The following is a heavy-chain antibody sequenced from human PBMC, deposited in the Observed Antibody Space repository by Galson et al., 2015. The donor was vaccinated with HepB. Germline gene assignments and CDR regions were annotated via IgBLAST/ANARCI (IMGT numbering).Heavy chain of an antibody. CDR3: AAGSGYDYSGYFDY. CDR1: GFTFTSSA. J-gene: IGHJ4*02. D-gene: IGHD5-12*01. CDR2: IVVGSGNT. Sequence: SVKVSCKASGFTFTSSAMQWVRQARGQRLEWIGWIVVGSGNTNYAQKFQERVTITRDMSTSTAYMELSSLRSEDTAVYYCAAGSGYDYSGYFDYWGQGTLVTVSS. V-gene: IGHV1-58*02.